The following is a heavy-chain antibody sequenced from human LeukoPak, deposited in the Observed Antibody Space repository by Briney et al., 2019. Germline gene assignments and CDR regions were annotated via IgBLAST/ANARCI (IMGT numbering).Heavy chain of an antibody. CDR1: GFTFSSYS. Sequence: GGSLRLPCAASGFTFSSYSMNWVRQAPGKGLEWVSYISSSSSTIYYADSVKGRFTISRDNAKNSLYLQMHSLRDEDTAVYYCARDHTYRSSSIIDYWGQGTLVTVSS. J-gene: IGHJ4*02. CDR2: ISSSSSTI. D-gene: IGHD6-6*01. CDR3: ARDHTYRSSSIIDY. V-gene: IGHV3-48*02.